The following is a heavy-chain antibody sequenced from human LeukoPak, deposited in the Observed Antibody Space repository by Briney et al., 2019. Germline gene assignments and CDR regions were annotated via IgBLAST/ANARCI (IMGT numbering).Heavy chain of an antibody. CDR3: ARGSPSRVTPFQH. J-gene: IGHJ1*01. Sequence: GGSLRLSCAASGFTFSSYRMSWVRQAPGKGLEWVANIKQDGGEKYFVDSVKGRFTISRDNAKNSLYLQMNSLRAEDTAVYYCARGSPSRVTPFQHWGQGTLVTVSS. D-gene: IGHD2-21*02. CDR2: IKQDGGEK. V-gene: IGHV3-7*01. CDR1: GFTFSSYR.